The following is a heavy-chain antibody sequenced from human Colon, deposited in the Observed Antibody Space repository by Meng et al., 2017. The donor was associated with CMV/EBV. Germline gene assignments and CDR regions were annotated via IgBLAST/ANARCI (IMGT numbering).Heavy chain of an antibody. J-gene: IGHJ4*02. CDR3: ASRTYYDFWSGYFSY. CDR2: ITPIFGTA. D-gene: IGHD3-3*01. V-gene: IGHV1-69*05. Sequence: GGTFSSYGISWVRQAPGQGLEWMGGITPIFGTANYAQKFQGRVTITTDESTSTAYMELSSLRSEDTAVYYCASRTYYDFWSGYFSYWGQGTLVTVSS. CDR1: GGTFSSYG.